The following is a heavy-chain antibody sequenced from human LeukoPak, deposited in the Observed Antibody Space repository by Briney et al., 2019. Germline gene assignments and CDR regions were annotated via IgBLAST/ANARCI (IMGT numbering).Heavy chain of an antibody. CDR1: GFTFSSYA. J-gene: IGHJ5*02. CDR2: ISGSGGNT. CDR3: AKELGSGWSRSWFDP. D-gene: IGHD6-19*01. Sequence: GGSLRLSCAASGFTFSSYAMSWVRQAPGKGLEWVSAISGSGGNTYYADSVKGRFTISRDNSKNTLYLQMNSLRAEDTAVYYCAKELGSGWSRSWFDPWGQGTLVTVSS. V-gene: IGHV3-23*01.